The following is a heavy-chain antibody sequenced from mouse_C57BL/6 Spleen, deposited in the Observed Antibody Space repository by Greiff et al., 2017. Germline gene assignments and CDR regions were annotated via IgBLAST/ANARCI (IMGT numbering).Heavy chain of an antibody. J-gene: IGHJ3*01. CDR2: IYPRDGST. CDR3: ARGGMVTAKGFAY. D-gene: IGHD2-2*01. CDR1: GYTFTSYG. Sequence: QVQLQQSGPELVKPGASVKLSCKASGYTFTSYGINWVKQRPGQGLEWIGWIYPRDGSTKYNEKFKGKATLTVDTSSSTAYMELHSLTSEDSAVYFCARGGMVTAKGFAYRGQGTLVTVSA. V-gene: IGHV1-85*01.